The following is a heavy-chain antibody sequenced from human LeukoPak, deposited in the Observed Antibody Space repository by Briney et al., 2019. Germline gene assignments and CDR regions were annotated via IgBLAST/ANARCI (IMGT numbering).Heavy chain of an antibody. J-gene: IGHJ5*02. CDR1: GGSFSGYY. Sequence: SETLSLTCAVYGGSFSGYYWSWIRQPPGKGREWIGEINHSGSTNYNPSLKSRVTISVDTSKNQFSLKLSSVTAADTAVYYCARFLVDTAMAAYNWFDPWGQGTLVTVSS. CDR3: ARFLVDTAMAAYNWFDP. V-gene: IGHV4-34*01. D-gene: IGHD5-18*01. CDR2: INHSGST.